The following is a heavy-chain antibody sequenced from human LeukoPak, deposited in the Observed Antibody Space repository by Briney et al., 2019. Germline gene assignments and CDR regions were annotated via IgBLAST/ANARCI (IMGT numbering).Heavy chain of an antibody. CDR2: ISWNSGSI. D-gene: IGHD6-19*01. CDR1: GFTFDDYA. V-gene: IGHV3-9*01. Sequence: PGGSPRLSCAASGFTFDDYAMHWVRQAPGKGLEWVSGISWNSGSIGYADSVKGRFTISRDNAKNSLYLQMNSLRAEDTALYYCAKDMGSSGSYWGQGTLVTVSS. CDR3: AKDMGSSGSY. J-gene: IGHJ4*02.